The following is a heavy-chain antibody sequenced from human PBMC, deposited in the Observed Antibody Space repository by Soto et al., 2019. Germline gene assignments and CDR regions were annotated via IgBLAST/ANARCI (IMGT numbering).Heavy chain of an antibody. J-gene: IGHJ4*02. D-gene: IGHD1-1*01. CDR3: ARETRDSSV. CDR1: GFIFSSST. Sequence: GGSLRLSCAASGFIFSSSTLSWVRQAPGKGLEWVSCISPSSSYIYYADSVKGRFSISRDNAKNSLFLEMNNLRAEDTAVYYCARETRDSSVWGQGTLVTVSS. V-gene: IGHV3-21*01. CDR2: ISPSSSYI.